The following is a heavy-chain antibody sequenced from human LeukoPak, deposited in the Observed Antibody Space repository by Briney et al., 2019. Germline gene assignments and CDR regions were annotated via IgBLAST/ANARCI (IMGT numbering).Heavy chain of an antibody. V-gene: IGHV3-23*01. CDR1: GFTFSSYA. CDR3: AKGYSGYDYYFDY. D-gene: IGHD5-12*01. Sequence: GGSLRLSRAASGFTFSSYAMSWVRQAPGKGLEWVSAISGSGGSTYYADSVKGRFTISRDNSKNTLYLQMNSLRAEDTAVYYCAKGYSGYDYYFDYWGQGTLVTVSS. CDR2: ISGSGGST. J-gene: IGHJ4*02.